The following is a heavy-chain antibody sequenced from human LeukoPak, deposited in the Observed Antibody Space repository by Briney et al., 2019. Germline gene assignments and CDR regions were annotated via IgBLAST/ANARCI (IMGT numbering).Heavy chain of an antibody. V-gene: IGHV1-24*01. CDR3: ATVDLPLSNYDFWRGWGY. J-gene: IGHJ4*02. D-gene: IGHD3-3*01. CDR1: GYTLTELS. CDR2: FDPEDGET. Sequence: ASVKVSCKVSGYTLTELSMHWVRQAPGIGLEWMGGFDPEDGETIYAQKFQGRVTMTEDTSTDTAYMELSSLRSEDTAVYYCATVDLPLSNYDFWRGWGYWGQGTLVTVSS.